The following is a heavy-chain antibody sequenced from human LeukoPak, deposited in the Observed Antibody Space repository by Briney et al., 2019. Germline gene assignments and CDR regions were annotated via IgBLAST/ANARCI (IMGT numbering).Heavy chain of an antibody. CDR2: IKQDGSEK. CDR3: ARDRALYDRSGYYYTEDDY. J-gene: IGHJ4*02. D-gene: IGHD3-22*01. V-gene: IGHV3-7*01. Sequence: GGSLRPSCAASGFTFSNYWMSWVRQAPGKGLEWVANIKQDGSEKYYVDSVKGRFTISRDNAENSLYLQMNSLRAEDTAVYYCARDRALYDRSGYYYTEDDYWGQGTLVTVSS. CDR1: GFTFSNYW.